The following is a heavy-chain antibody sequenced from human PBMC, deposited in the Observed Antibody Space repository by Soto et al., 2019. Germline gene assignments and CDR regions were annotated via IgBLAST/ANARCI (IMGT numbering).Heavy chain of an antibody. J-gene: IGHJ4*02. CDR1: GFTFSSYG. CDR3: AKAPDTIF. V-gene: IGHV3-30*18. D-gene: IGHD3-3*01. CDR2: ISYDGSNK. Sequence: GGSLRLSCAASGFTFSSYGMHWVRQAPGKGLEWVAVISYDGSNKYYADSVKGRFTISRDNSKNTLYLQMNSLRAEDTAVYYCAKAPDTIFWGQGTLVTVSS.